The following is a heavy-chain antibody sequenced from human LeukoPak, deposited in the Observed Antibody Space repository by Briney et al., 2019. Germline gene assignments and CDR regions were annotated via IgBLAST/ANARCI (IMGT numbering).Heavy chain of an antibody. CDR1: GFIFSTSW. V-gene: IGHV3-7*01. J-gene: IGHJ5*02. Sequence: GGSLRLSCTASGFIFSTSWMTWVRQAPGKGLEWVANINLDGSEKYYVDSVKGRFTISRDNARNSLYLQMNSLRAEDTAVYYCAREWESDLWGQGTLVTVSS. D-gene: IGHD1-26*01. CDR2: INLDGSEK. CDR3: AREWESDL.